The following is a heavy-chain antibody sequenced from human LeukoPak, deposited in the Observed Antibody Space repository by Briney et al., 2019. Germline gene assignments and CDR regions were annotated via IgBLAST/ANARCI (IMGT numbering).Heavy chain of an antibody. Sequence: GGSLRLSCAASGFTFRNYGMHWVRQVPGKGLVWVSRINSDGSSTNYADSVKGRFTISRDNAKNTLYLQMNSLRAEDTALYYCVRGAAGDYWGQGTLVTVSS. CDR3: VRGAAGDY. J-gene: IGHJ4*02. CDR2: INSDGSST. CDR1: GFTFRNYG. D-gene: IGHD2-15*01. V-gene: IGHV3-74*01.